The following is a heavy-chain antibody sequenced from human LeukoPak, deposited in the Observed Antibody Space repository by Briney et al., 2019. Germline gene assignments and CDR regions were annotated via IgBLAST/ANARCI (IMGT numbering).Heavy chain of an antibody. V-gene: IGHV4-34*01. J-gene: IGHJ4*02. Sequence: SETLSLTCAVYGGSFSGYYWSWIRQPPGKGLEWIGEINHSGSTNYNPSLKSRVTISVDTSKNQFSLKLSSVTAADTAVYYCARDRASDYYDSSGYTPIDYWGQGTLVTVSS. CDR2: INHSGST. D-gene: IGHD3-22*01. CDR1: GGSFSGYY. CDR3: ARDRASDYYDSSGYTPIDY.